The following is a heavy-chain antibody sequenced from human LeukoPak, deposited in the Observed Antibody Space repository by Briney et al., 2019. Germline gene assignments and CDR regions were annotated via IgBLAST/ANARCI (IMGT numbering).Heavy chain of an antibody. J-gene: IGHJ6*02. D-gene: IGHD3-3*01. Sequence: ASVKVSCKASGYTFTSYDITWVRQAAGHGREWMGWMNPNSGNTRYAQTFQGRVTMTRNTSISTAYMELSSLRSEDTAVYYCAREQVLRFLEWLSPGRCMDVWGQGTTVTVSS. CDR2: MNPNSGNT. V-gene: IGHV1-8*01. CDR3: AREQVLRFLEWLSPGRCMDV. CDR1: GYTFTSYD.